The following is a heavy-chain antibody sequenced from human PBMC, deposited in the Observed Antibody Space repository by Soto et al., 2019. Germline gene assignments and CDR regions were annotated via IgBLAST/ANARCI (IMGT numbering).Heavy chain of an antibody. V-gene: IGHV1-18*04. D-gene: IGHD2-15*01. CDR1: GYTFTSDG. Sequence: ASVKVSCKASGYTFTSDGISWVRQAPGQGLEWMGWISAYNGNTNYAQKLQGRVTMTTDTSTSTAYMELRSLRSDDTAVYYCARDVTGPGGLGYCSGGSCNDAFDIWGQGTMVTVSS. CDR2: ISAYNGNT. J-gene: IGHJ3*02. CDR3: ARDVTGPGGLGYCSGGSCNDAFDI.